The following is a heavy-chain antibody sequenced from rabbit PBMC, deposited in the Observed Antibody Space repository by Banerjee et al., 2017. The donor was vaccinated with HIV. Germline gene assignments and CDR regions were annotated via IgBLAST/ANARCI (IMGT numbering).Heavy chain of an antibody. CDR3: ARTTAGNGGQFNL. CDR2: IAVGSGST. V-gene: IGHV1S40*01. Sequence: QSLEESGGGLVQPEGSLTLTCTASGFSFSSNYYMCWVRQAPGKGLEWIGCIAVGSGSTYYARWAKGRFTISKTSSTTVTLQMPSLTAADTATYFCARTTAGNGGQFNLWGQGTLVTVS. J-gene: IGHJ4*01. CDR1: GFSFSSNYY. D-gene: IGHD4-2*01.